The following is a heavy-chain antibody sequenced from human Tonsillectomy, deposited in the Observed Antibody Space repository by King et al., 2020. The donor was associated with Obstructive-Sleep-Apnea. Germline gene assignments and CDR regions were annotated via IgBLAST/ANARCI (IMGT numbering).Heavy chain of an antibody. CDR2: IYYSGST. CDR3: ARDWAEYESLPYGYGMDV. D-gene: IGHD3-22*01. V-gene: IGHV4-31*03. CDR1: GGSISSDTYF. J-gene: IGHJ6*02. Sequence: VQLQESGPGLVKPSQTLSLTCTVSGGSISSDTYFWSWIRQHPGKGLEWIGYIYYSGSTYYNPSLKSRVTISVDTSKNQFSLKLSSVTAADTAVYYCARDWAEYESLPYGYGMDVWGQGTTVTVSS.